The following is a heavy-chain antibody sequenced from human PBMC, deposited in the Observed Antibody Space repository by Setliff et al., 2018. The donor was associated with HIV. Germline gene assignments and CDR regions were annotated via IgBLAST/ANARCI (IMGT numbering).Heavy chain of an antibody. V-gene: IGHV4-61*01. Sequence: PSETLSLTCTVSGDSVSSASYYWSWIWQPPGKGLEWIGYIYYSGTTKYNPSLKSRVTISVDTSKNQFSLKLSSVTAADTAVYYCASEAWTSYRSSSGYYYYYMDVWGKGTTVTVSS. J-gene: IGHJ6*03. CDR3: ASEAWTSYRSSSGYYYYYMDV. CDR1: GDSVSSASYY. D-gene: IGHD6-6*01. CDR2: IYYSGTT.